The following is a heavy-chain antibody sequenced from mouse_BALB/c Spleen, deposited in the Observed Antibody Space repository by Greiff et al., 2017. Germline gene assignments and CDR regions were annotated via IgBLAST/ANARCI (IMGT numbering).Heavy chain of an antibody. Sequence: EVKLQESGPGLVKPSQSLSLTCTVTGYSITSDYAWNWIRQFPGNKLEWMGYISYSGSTSYNPSLKSRISITRDTSKNQFFLQLNSVTTEDTATYYCARGDYSGFAYWGQGTLVTVSA. CDR3: ARGDYSGFAY. CDR2: ISYSGST. CDR1: GYSITSDYA. D-gene: IGHD2-12*01. V-gene: IGHV3-2*02. J-gene: IGHJ3*01.